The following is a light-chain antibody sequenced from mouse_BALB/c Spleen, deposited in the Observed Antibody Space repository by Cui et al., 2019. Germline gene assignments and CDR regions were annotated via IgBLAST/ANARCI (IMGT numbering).Light chain of an antibody. J-gene: IGKJ5*01. CDR2: YAS. CDR3: QQTRSWPLT. Sequence: DIVLTQSPATLSVTPGDRVSLSCRASQSIGNYLHWYQQKSHESPRVIIKYASQSISGIPSRFSGSGSGTDFTLNISSVETEDFGVYFCQQTRSWPLTFGAGTKLELK. CDR1: QSIGNY. V-gene: IGKV5-45*01.